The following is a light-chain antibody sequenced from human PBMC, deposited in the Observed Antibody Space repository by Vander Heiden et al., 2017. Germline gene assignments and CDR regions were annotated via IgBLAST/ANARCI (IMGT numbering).Light chain of an antibody. CDR3: QQSYSTPLT. Sequence: EIQFTQSPSSLSASIGDRVSISCRTSQTIRDYVNWFQQKSAKAPKLLIYAATRLQSGVPSRFSGSGSGTDFTLTISSLQPEDIAVYYCQQSYSTPLTFGGGTRVEI. J-gene: IGKJ4*01. V-gene: IGKV1-39*01. CDR2: AAT. CDR1: QTIRDY.